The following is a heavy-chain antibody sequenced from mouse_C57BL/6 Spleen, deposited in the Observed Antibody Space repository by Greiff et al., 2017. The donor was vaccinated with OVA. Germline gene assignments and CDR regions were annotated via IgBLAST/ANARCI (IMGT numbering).Heavy chain of an antibody. CDR3: ARLVGIYYGNFDV. V-gene: IGHV1-55*01. J-gene: IGHJ1*03. CDR2: IYPGSGST. CDR1: GYTFTSYW. D-gene: IGHD2-1*01. Sequence: VQLQQSGAELVKPGASVKMSCKASGYTFTSYWITWVKQRPGQGLEWIGDIYPGSGSTNYNEKFKSKATLTVDTSSSTAYMQLSSLTSEDSAVYYCARLVGIYYGNFDVWGTGTTVTVSS.